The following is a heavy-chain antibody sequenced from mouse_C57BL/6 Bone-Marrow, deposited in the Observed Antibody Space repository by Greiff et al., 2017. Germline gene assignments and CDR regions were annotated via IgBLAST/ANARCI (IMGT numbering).Heavy chain of an antibody. CDR2: IWSGGST. D-gene: IGHD3-3*01. V-gene: IGHV2-2*01. CDR1: GFSLTSYG. Sequence: QVQLQQSGPGLVQPSQSLSITCTVSGFSLTSYGVHWVRQSPGKGLEWLGVIWSGGSTDYNAAFISRLSISKDNSKSQVFFKMNSLQADDTAIYYCARGHYILGYWGQGTTLTVSS. CDR3: ARGHYILGY. J-gene: IGHJ2*01.